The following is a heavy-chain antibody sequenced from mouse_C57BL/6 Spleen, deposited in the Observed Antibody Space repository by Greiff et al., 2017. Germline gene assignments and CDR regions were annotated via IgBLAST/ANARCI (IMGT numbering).Heavy chain of an antibody. CDR2: IYPRDGST. D-gene: IGHD4-1*01. J-gene: IGHJ2*01. Sequence: VKLVESGPELVKPGASVKLSCKASGYTFTSYDINWVKQRPGQGLEWIGWIYPRDGSTKYNEKFKGKATLTVDTSSSTAYMELHSLTSEDSAVYFCERKTGYFDYWGQGTTLTVSS. CDR3: ERKTGYFDY. CDR1: GYTFTSYD. V-gene: IGHV1-85*01.